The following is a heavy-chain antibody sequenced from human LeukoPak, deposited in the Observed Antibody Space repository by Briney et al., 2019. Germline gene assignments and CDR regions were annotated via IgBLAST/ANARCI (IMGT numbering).Heavy chain of an antibody. V-gene: IGHV4-39*07. J-gene: IGHJ4*02. CDR2: IHYTGST. CDR3: ARVAVAGRFDY. Sequence: KPSETLSLTCSVSGGSISSSNYYWAWIRQPPGKGLEWIGSIHYTGSTYYSASLKSRVTISVDTSKNQFSLKLSSVTAADTAVYYCARVAVAGRFDYWGQGTLVTVSS. CDR1: GGSISSSNYY. D-gene: IGHD6-19*01.